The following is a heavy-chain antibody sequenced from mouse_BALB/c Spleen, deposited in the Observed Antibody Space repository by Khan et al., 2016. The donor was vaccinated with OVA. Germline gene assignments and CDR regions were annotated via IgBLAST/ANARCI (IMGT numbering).Heavy chain of an antibody. J-gene: IGHJ4*01. D-gene: IGHD2-14*01. CDR1: GFTFTKYG. CDR2: INTYTGEP. Sequence: QIQLVQSGPELKKPGETVQISCKASGFTFTKYGMNGVKQAPGKGLKWMGWINTYTGEPTFADDFKGQFAFSLETSASTAYLQINSLKNEDTATYFCARVGYNGTMDCWGQGTSVTVSS. CDR3: ARVGYNGTMDC. V-gene: IGHV9-3-1*01.